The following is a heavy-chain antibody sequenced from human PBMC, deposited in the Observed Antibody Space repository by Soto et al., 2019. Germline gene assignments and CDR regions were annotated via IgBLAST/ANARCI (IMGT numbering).Heavy chain of an antibody. J-gene: IGHJ4*02. CDR3: TGGGYEIVTGYYTDHFSY. V-gene: IGHV1-69*02. CDR1: GGTFSSYT. D-gene: IGHD3-9*01. CDR2: IIPILGIA. Sequence: QVQLVQSGAEVKKPGSSVKVSCKASGGTFSSYTISWVRQAPGQGLEWMGRIIPILGIANYAQKFQRRVTITADKTTSPAYMELRSLRSKDTAVYYCTGGGYEIVTGYYTDHFSYWGQGTLVTVSS.